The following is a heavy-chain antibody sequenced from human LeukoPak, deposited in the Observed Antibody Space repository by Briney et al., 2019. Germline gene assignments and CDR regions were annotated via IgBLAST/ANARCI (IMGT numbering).Heavy chain of an antibody. CDR3: GSSTFHYYYHGMDV. CDR1: GFIVSSKY. J-gene: IGHJ6*02. Sequence: GGSLRLSCAASGFIVSSKYMIWVRQAPGKGLEWVSGIYSNGNTYYADPVKGRFTISRDNSKSTLYLQMNSLRVEDTAVYYCGSSTFHYYYHGMDVWGQGATVTVSS. V-gene: IGHV3-53*01. CDR2: IYSNGNT.